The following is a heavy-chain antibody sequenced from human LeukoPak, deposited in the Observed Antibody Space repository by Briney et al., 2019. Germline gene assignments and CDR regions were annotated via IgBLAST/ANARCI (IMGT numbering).Heavy chain of an antibody. D-gene: IGHD3-22*01. CDR2: VSESGGST. CDR1: GFTFSTYA. CDR3: AKDGDEYDSSGYYSYYYYYMDV. V-gene: IGHV3-23*01. J-gene: IGHJ6*03. Sequence: PGGSLRLSCVASGFTFSTYAMGWVRQVPGKGLEWVSSVSESGGSTYYADSVKGRFTISRDNSKNTLYLQMNSLRAEGTAVYYCAKDGDEYDSSGYYSYYYYYMDVWGKGTTVTISS.